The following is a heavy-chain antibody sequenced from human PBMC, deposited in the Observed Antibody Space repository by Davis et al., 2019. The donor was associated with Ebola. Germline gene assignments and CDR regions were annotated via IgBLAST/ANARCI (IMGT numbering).Heavy chain of an antibody. CDR3: ARHNIVVVTAIPYFDY. CDR1: GGSISNYY. J-gene: IGHJ4*02. D-gene: IGHD2-21*02. V-gene: IGHV4-59*08. Sequence: SETLSLTCTVSGGSISNYYWSWIRQPPGKGLEWIGYIYYSGNTNYNPSLKSRVTISVDTSKNQFSLKLSSVTAADTAVYYCARHNIVVVTAIPYFDYWGQGTLVTVSS. CDR2: IYYSGNT.